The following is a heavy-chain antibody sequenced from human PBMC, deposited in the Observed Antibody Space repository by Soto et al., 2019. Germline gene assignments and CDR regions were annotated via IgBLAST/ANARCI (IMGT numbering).Heavy chain of an antibody. V-gene: IGHV3-33*01. CDR1: GFTLSSYG. CDR2: IWYDGSNK. J-gene: IGHJ6*02. CDR3: AREPPYYGMDV. Sequence: GGSLRLSCAASGFTLSSYGMHWVRQAPGKGLEWVAVIWYDGSNKYYADSVKGRFTISRDNSKNTLYLQMNSLRAEDTAVYYYAREPPYYGMDVWGQGTTVTVSS.